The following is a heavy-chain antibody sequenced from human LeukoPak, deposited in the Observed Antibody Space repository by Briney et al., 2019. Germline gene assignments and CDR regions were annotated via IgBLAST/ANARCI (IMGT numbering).Heavy chain of an antibody. CDR3: ARHGGMGTINPSC. CDR1: GCSISNSSYY. D-gene: IGHD5-24*01. CDR2: KYYSGST. Sequence: SDTLTLTCTVSGCSISNSSYYWGWIRQPPGQGLEWIGSKYYSGSTYYNPSLKSRATIYVDTSKNQCSLKLSSVTAGDTAVYYWARHGGMGTINPSCGGQGTLVTVSS. V-gene: IGHV4-39*01. J-gene: IGHJ4*02.